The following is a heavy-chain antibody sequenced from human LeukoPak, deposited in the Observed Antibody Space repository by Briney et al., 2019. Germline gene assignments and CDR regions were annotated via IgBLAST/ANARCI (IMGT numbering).Heavy chain of an antibody. CDR2: VYPGDSHT. CDR3: VRTPTCSSGSCYPNWFDS. Sequence: HGESLKISCKGSGYSFTSYWIGWVRHMPGKGLDWMAIVYPGDSHTKYNPSFQGQVTISADKSSSTAYLQWISLRASDTAIYYCVRTPTCSSGSCYPNWFDSWGQGTLVTVSS. D-gene: IGHD2-15*01. CDR1: GYSFTSYW. V-gene: IGHV5-51*01. J-gene: IGHJ5*01.